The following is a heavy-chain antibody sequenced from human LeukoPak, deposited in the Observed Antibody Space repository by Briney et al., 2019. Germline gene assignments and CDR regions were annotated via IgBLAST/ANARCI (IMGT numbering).Heavy chain of an antibody. CDR1: GYTFTSYG. D-gene: IGHD3-22*01. CDR3: ASQYYYDSSGYYYPY. V-gene: IGHV1-18*01. CDR2: ISAYNGNT. Sequence: GASVKVSCKASGYTFTSYGISWVRQAPGQGLEWMGWISAYNGNTNYAQKLQGRVTMTTDTSTSTAYMELRSLRSDDTAVYYCASQYYYDSSGYYYPYWGQGTLVTVSS. J-gene: IGHJ4*02.